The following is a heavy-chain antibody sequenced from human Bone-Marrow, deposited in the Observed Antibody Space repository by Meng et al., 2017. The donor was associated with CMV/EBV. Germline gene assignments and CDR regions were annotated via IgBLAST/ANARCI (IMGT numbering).Heavy chain of an antibody. D-gene: IGHD3-22*01. CDR2: IYYSGST. V-gene: IGHV4-61*01. J-gene: IGHJ6*02. Sequence: SETLSLTCTVSGGSVSSGSYYWSWIRQPPGKGLEWIGYIYYSGSTNYNPSLKSRVTISVDTSKNQFSLKLSSVTAADTAVYYCARDVGAGYYTANGMDVWSQGTTVTVSS. CDR1: GGSVSSGSYY. CDR3: ARDVGAGYYTANGMDV.